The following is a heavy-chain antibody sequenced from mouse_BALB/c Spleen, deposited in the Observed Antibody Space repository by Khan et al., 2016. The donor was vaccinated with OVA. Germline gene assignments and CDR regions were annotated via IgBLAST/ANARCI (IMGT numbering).Heavy chain of an antibody. Sequence: VQLQESGPGLVAPSQSLSITCTVSGFSLTNYGVHWLRQPPGKGLEWLGVIWAGGSTNDNSALMSRLSISKDNYKGQVFLKMNSLETEDTAMYYCATLYGDEPYWGQGTLVTVSA. CDR2: IWAGGST. D-gene: IGHD2-13*01. CDR3: ATLYGDEPY. CDR1: GFSLTNYG. V-gene: IGHV2-9*02. J-gene: IGHJ3*01.